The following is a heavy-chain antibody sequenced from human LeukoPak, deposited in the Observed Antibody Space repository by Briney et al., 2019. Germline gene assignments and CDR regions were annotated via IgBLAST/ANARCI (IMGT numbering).Heavy chain of an antibody. D-gene: IGHD5-24*01. CDR1: GFTFSSYA. CDR3: ARVIGDGYNPDDY. CDR2: ISGSGGST. J-gene: IGHJ4*02. V-gene: IGHV3-23*01. Sequence: GGSLRLSCAASGFTFSSYAMRWVRQAPGKGLEWVSVISGSGGSTHYADSVKGRFTISRDNSKNTLYLQMNTLRAEDTAVYYCARVIGDGYNPDDYWGQGTLVTVSS.